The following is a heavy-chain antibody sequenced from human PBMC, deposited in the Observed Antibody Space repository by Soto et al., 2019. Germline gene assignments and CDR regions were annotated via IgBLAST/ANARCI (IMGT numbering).Heavy chain of an antibody. V-gene: IGHV4-31*03. D-gene: IGHD2-2*02. Sequence: QVQLQESGPGLVKPSQTLSLTCTVSGGSISSGGYYWSWIRQHPGKGLEWIGYIYYSGSTYYNPSLKSRVTISVDTSKNQFSLKLSSVTAADTAVYYCAREAIRPAAIEGLDVWGQGTTVTVSS. J-gene: IGHJ6*02. CDR1: GGSISSGGYY. CDR3: AREAIRPAAIEGLDV. CDR2: IYYSGST.